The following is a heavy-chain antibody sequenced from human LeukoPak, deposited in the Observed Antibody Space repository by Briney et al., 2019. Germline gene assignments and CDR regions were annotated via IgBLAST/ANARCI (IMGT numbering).Heavy chain of an antibody. CDR1: GFTFSSYS. CDR3: ARAYSSGWYKGGTGFDY. V-gene: IGHV3-21*01. CDR2: ISISSSYI. J-gene: IGHJ4*02. D-gene: IGHD6-19*01. Sequence: GGSLRLSCAASGFTFSSYSMNWVRQAPGKGLEWVSSISISSSYIYYAESVKGRFTISRDNAKSSLYLQMTSLRAEDTAVYYCARAYSSGWYKGGTGFDYWGQGTLVTVSS.